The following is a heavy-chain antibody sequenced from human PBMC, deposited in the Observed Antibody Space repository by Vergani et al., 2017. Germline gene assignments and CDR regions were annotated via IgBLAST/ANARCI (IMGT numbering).Heavy chain of an antibody. Sequence: EVQLLDSGGGLVQPGGSLRLSCEASGFSFPGYAMSWVRQAPGKGLEWVSSVSGSSATPYYADSVKGRFIISRDNSKNTLHLQMNSLRADDTAVYYCVRDVRVSRTWGQGTLVAVSS. CDR3: VRDVRVSRT. CDR1: GFSFPGYA. V-gene: IGHV3-23*01. CDR2: VSGSSATP. J-gene: IGHJ3*01.